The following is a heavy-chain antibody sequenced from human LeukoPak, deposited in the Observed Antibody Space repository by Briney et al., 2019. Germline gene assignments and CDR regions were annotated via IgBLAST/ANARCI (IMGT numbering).Heavy chain of an antibody. Sequence: ASVKVSCKVSGYTLIELSMHWVRQAPGKGLEWMGGFDPEGGETIYAQKFQGRVTMTEDTSTDTAYMELSSLRSEDTAVYYCATEHRQVGATTPHFDYWGQGTLVTVSS. D-gene: IGHD1-26*01. CDR3: ATEHRQVGATTPHFDY. J-gene: IGHJ4*02. V-gene: IGHV1-24*01. CDR2: FDPEGGET. CDR1: GYTLIELS.